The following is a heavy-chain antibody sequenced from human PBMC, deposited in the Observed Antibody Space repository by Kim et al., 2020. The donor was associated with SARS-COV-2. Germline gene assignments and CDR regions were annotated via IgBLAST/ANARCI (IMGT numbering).Heavy chain of an antibody. CDR2: ISSSSSYT. V-gene: IGHV3-11*05. D-gene: IGHD3-16*02. Sequence: GGSLRLSCAASGFTFSDYYMSWIRQAPGKGLEWVSYISSSSSYTNYADSVKGRFTISRDNAKNSLYLQMNSLRAEDTAVYYCARVGYDYVWGSYRDYYYYGMDVGGQGTTVTVSS. CDR3: ARVGYDYVWGSYRDYYYYGMDV. CDR1: GFTFSDYY. J-gene: IGHJ6*02.